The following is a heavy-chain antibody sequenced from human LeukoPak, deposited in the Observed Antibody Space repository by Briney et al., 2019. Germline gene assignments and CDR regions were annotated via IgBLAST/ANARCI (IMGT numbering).Heavy chain of an antibody. V-gene: IGHV4-39*01. D-gene: IGHD3-22*01. J-gene: IGHJ4*02. Sequence: SETLSLTCSVSGGSISSSIYYWGWIRQPPGKGLEWIGCIYDSRSAYYNPSLKSRVNIYVDTSKNQFSLKLSSVTAADTAVYYCAGSDSSGYYPDYWGQGTLVTVSS. CDR1: GGSISSSIYY. CDR3: AGSDSSGYYPDY. CDR2: IYDSRSA.